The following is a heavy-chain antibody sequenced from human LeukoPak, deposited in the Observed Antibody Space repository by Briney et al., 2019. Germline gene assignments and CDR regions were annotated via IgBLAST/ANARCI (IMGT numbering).Heavy chain of an antibody. D-gene: IGHD6-13*01. CDR1: GGSTASSSHY. J-gene: IGHJ3*02. Sequence: PSETLSLTCTVSGGSTASSSHYWGWIRQSPGKGLERIAIMYYTGSTYYNPPLRSRVSISVDTSKNQFSLNLTSVTAADTAVYYCARFGSSTWYKGAFETWGQGTMVTVAS. V-gene: IGHV4-39*01. CDR3: ARFGSSTWYKGAFET. CDR2: MYYTGST.